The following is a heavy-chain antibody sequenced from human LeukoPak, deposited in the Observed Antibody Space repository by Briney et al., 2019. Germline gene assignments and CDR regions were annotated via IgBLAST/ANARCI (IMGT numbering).Heavy chain of an antibody. V-gene: IGHV3-23*01. CDR2: ISGSGGST. CDR1: GFTFSSYA. Sequence: GGSLRLSCAASGFTFSSYAMSWVRQAPGKGLEWVSAISGSGGSTYYADSVKGRFTISRDNSKDTLYLQMNSLRAEDTAVYYCAKTTGYYHSPSDAFDIWGQGTMVTVSS. J-gene: IGHJ3*02. CDR3: AKTTGYYHSPSDAFDI. D-gene: IGHD3-9*01.